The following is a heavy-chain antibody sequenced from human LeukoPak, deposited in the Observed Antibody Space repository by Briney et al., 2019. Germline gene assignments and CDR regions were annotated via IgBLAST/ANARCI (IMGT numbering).Heavy chain of an antibody. CDR1: GGSISSYY. CDR2: IYYSGST. Sequence: PSETLSLACTVSGGSISSYYWSWLRQPPGKGLEWIGYIYYSGSTNYNPSLKSRVTISVDTSKNQFTLKLSSVTAADTAVYYCARGRYGWLPFDYWGQGPLVTVSS. CDR3: ARGRYGWLPFDY. V-gene: IGHV4-59*01. J-gene: IGHJ4*02. D-gene: IGHD3-16*01.